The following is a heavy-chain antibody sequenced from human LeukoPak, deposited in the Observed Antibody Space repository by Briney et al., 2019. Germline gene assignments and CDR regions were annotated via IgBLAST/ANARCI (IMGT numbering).Heavy chain of an antibody. CDR1: SFILNRLY. Sequence: GGSLRLSCAACSFILNRLYMLWVRQAPGKGLEWVSVIYSGGSTYYANSVKGRFTISRDNSKNTLYLQMNSLRAEDTAVYYGVRRQYHYYGMDVWGEGTTVTVSS. J-gene: IGHJ6*04. CDR2: IYSGGST. V-gene: IGHV3-66*01. CDR3: VRRQYHYYGMDV.